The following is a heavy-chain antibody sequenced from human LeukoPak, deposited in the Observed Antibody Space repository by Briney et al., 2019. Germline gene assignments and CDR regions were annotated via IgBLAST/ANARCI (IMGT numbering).Heavy chain of an antibody. J-gene: IGHJ5*02. CDR1: GFTVISNY. D-gene: IGHD5-18*01. CDR2: IYSGGST. CDR3: AILHSYGHA. Sequence: PGGSLRLSCAAAGFTVISNYMSWVRQAPGKGLEWVSVIYSGGSTSYAGSVKGRFTISRDKSKNTLYLQMNSLRAEDTAMYYCAILHSYGHAWGQGTLVTVSS. V-gene: IGHV3-66*01.